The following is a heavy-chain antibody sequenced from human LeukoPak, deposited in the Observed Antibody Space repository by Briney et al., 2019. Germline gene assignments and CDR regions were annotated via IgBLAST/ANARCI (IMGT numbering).Heavy chain of an antibody. CDR3: AKDLGPYSGSYYGLDY. CDR2: ISSSGSTI. V-gene: IGHV3-48*03. Sequence: GGSLRLSCAASGFTFSSYEMNWVRQAPGKGLEWVSYISSSGSTIYYADSVKGRFTISRDNSKNTLYLQMNSLRAEDTAVYYCAKDLGPYSGSYYGLDYWGQGTLVTVSS. J-gene: IGHJ4*02. CDR1: GFTFSSYE. D-gene: IGHD1-26*01.